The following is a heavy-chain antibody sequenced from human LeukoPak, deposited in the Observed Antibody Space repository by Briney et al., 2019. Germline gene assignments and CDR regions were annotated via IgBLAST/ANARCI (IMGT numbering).Heavy chain of an antibody. Sequence: GGSLRLSCAASGFSFSSYEMNWVRQAPGKGLEWVSYIRSSGSTIYYADSVKGRFTISRDNAKNSLYLQMNSLRAEDTGVYYCARLFGWYFDLWGRGTLVTVSS. CDR1: GFSFSSYE. J-gene: IGHJ2*01. V-gene: IGHV3-48*03. D-gene: IGHD3-10*01. CDR2: IRSSGSTI. CDR3: ARLFGWYFDL.